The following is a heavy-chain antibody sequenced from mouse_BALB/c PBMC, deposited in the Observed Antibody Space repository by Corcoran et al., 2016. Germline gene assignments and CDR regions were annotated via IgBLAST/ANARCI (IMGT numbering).Heavy chain of an antibody. CDR2: IDPANGNN. CDR1: GFNIKDTY. D-gene: IGHD4-1*01. V-gene: IGHV14-3*02. J-gene: IGHJ1*01. Sequence: EVQLQQSGAELVKPGASVKLSCTASGFNIKDTYMHWVKQRPEQGLEWIGRIDPANGNNKYDPKFQGKATITADTSSNTAYLQLSSLTSEDTAVYYCANWDLYFDVWGAGTTVTVSS. CDR3: ANWDLYFDV.